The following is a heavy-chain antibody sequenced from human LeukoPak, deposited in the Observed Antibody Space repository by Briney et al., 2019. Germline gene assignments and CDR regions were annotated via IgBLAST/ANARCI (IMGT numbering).Heavy chain of an antibody. CDR1: GGSISSYY. J-gene: IGHJ2*01. CDR2: IYYSGST. CDR3: ARDRYYYGSGSYSTDWYFDL. V-gene: IGHV4-59*01. D-gene: IGHD3-10*01. Sequence: KPSETLSLTCTVSGGSISSYYWSWIRQPPGKGLEWIGYIYYSGSTNYNPSLKSRATISVDTSKNQFSLKLSSVTAADTAVYYCARDRYYYGSGSYSTDWYFDLWGRGTLVTVSS.